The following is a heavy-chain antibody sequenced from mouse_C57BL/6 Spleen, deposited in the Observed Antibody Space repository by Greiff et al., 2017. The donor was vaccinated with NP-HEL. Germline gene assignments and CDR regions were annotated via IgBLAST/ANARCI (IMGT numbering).Heavy chain of an antibody. CDR1: GYTFTSYW. J-gene: IGHJ2*01. CDR2: IDPSDSYT. Sequence: QVQLKQPGAELVKPGASVKLSCKASGYTFTSYWMQWVKQRPGQGLEWIGEIDPSDSYTNYNQKFKGKATLTVDTSSSTAYMQLSSLTSEDSAVYYCARRSVFRDFDYWGQGTTLTVSS. V-gene: IGHV1-50*01. CDR3: ARRSVFRDFDY. D-gene: IGHD3-1*01.